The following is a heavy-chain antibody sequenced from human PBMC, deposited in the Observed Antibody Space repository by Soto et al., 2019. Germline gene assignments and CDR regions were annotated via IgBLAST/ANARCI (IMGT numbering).Heavy chain of an antibody. J-gene: IGHJ4*02. CDR1: GYTFTSSG. D-gene: IGHD5-12*01. CDR3: ARDQGGYGTFDY. V-gene: IGHV1-18*04. CDR2: ISGHNGVT. Sequence: QVQLVQSGPEVKKPEASVKVSCKTSGYTFTSSGISWVRQAPGQGPEWMGWISGHNGVTNFAQNFQDRVTLTIDSSTTTAYMEVRRLSFADTAIYYCARDQGGYGTFDYWGQGTLVTVSS.